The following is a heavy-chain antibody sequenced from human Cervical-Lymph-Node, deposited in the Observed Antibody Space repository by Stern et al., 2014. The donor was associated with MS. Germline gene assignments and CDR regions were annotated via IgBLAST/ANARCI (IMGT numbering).Heavy chain of an antibody. V-gene: IGHV3-33*01. CDR3: ARIPRAAAGTGTYYYYYGMDV. CDR1: GFTFSSYG. D-gene: IGHD6-13*01. Sequence: VQLVESGGGVVQPGRSLRLSCAASGFTFSSYGMHWVRQAPGKGLEWVAVIWYDGSNKYYADSVKGRFTISRDNSKNTLYLQMNSLRAEDTAVYYCARIPRAAAGTGTYYYYYGMDVWGQGTTVTVSS. J-gene: IGHJ6*02. CDR2: IWYDGSNK.